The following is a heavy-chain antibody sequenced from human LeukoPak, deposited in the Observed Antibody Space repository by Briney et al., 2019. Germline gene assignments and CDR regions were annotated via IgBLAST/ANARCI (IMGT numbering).Heavy chain of an antibody. CDR2: IDSDGSST. CDR1: GFTFSSYW. Sequence: QSGGSLRLSCAASGFTFSSYWMHWVRQAPGKGLVWVSRIDSDGSSTSYADSVKGRFTISRDNAKNTLYLQMNSLRAVDTAVYYCARPQGTRGFDYWGQGTLVTVSS. CDR3: ARPQGTRGFDY. D-gene: IGHD3-10*01. J-gene: IGHJ4*02. V-gene: IGHV3-74*01.